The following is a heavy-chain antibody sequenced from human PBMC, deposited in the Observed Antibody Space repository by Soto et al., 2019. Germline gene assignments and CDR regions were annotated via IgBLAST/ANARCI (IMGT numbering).Heavy chain of an antibody. D-gene: IGHD2-21*02. CDR3: ARQRTTVVTQAYFDH. J-gene: IGHJ4*02. Sequence: SETLSLTCIVSGESISSSSYYWGWIRQPPGKGLEWIGSIYYSGRTYYNPSFKSRVTISIDTSKNLLSLKLSSVTATDTAVYYCARQRTTVVTQAYFDHWGQGALVTVSS. CDR2: IYYSGRT. CDR1: GESISSSSYY. V-gene: IGHV4-39*01.